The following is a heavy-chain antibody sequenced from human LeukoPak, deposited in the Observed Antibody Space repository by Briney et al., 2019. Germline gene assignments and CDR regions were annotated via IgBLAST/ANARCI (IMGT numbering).Heavy chain of an antibody. Sequence: GGSLRLSYVASGFTFSSYWMHWVRQAPGTGQVCVSRVESDGSSTNYADSVKGRFTISRDNAKNTLYLQMNSLRAEDTALYYCTRGFGSGSSLPFDYWGQGTLVTVSS. D-gene: IGHD3-10*01. J-gene: IGHJ4*02. CDR1: GFTFSSYW. V-gene: IGHV3-74*01. CDR3: TRGFGSGSSLPFDY. CDR2: VESDGSST.